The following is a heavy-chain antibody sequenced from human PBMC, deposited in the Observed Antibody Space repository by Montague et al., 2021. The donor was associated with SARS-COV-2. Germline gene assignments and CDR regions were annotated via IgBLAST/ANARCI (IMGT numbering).Heavy chain of an antibody. J-gene: IGHJ6*03. V-gene: IGHV4-34*01. D-gene: IGHD3-22*01. CDR1: GGAISGHD. Sequence: SETLSLTCAVYGGAISGHDWCWIRQPPGKGLEWNGEINNSGSTNYNPSLKSRVTISVDTSKNQFSLKLHSVTAADTAVYYCARGRIEVSRIVVVFTGASYYMDGWGKGTTVTVSS. CDR3: ARGRIEVSRIVVVFTGASYYMDG. CDR2: INNSGST.